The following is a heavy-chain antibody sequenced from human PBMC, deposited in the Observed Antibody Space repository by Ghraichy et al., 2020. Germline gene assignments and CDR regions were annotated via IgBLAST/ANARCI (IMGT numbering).Heavy chain of an antibody. J-gene: IGHJ6*02. CDR1: GFTFSSYA. CDR2: ISGSGGST. CDR3: AKGGYSSSWKDYYYYGMDV. D-gene: IGHD6-13*01. Sequence: GGSLRLSCAASGFTFSSYAMSWVRQAPGKGLEWVSAISGSGGSTYYADSVKGRFTISRDNSKNTLYLQMNSLRAEDTAVYYCAKGGYSSSWKDYYYYGMDVWGQGTTVTVSS. V-gene: IGHV3-23*01.